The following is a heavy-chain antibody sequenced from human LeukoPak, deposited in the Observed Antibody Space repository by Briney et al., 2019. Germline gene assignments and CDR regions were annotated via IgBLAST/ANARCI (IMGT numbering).Heavy chain of an antibody. Sequence: GGSLRLSCAASGFTFSSYWMSWVRQAPGKGLEWVANIKQDGSEKYYVDSVKGRFTISRDNAKNSLYLQMNSLRAEDTAVYYCARYCSSTSCPTDAFDIWGQGTMVTVSS. CDR1: GFTFSSYW. CDR2: IKQDGSEK. V-gene: IGHV3-7*01. J-gene: IGHJ3*02. CDR3: ARYCSSTSCPTDAFDI. D-gene: IGHD2-2*01.